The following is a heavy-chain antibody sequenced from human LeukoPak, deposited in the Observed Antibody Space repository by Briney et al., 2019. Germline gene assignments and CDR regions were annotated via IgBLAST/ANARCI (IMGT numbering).Heavy chain of an antibody. CDR1: GGSISSHY. CDR2: IYYSGST. V-gene: IGHV4-59*11. D-gene: IGHD6-6*01. CDR3: ARDRYSSSFDI. Sequence: SETLSLTCTVSGGSISSHYWSWIRQPPGKGLEWIGCIYYSGSTNYNPSLKSRVTISVDTSKNQFSLKLSSVTAADTAVYYCARDRYSSSFDIWGQGTMVTVSS. J-gene: IGHJ3*02.